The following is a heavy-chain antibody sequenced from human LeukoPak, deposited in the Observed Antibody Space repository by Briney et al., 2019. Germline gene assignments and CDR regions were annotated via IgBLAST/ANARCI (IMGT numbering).Heavy chain of an antibody. CDR1: GYTSTDYY. J-gene: IGHJ6*03. CDR3: ARGCQYQLLIFLYYYMDV. Sequence: ASVKVSCKASGYTSTDYYIHWVRQAPGQGLEWMGWINPNSGGTNYAQKFQGRVTMTRDTSISTAYMELSRLRSDDTAVYYCARGCQYQLLIFLYYYMDVWGKGTTVTISS. CDR2: INPNSGGT. D-gene: IGHD2-2*01. V-gene: IGHV1-2*02.